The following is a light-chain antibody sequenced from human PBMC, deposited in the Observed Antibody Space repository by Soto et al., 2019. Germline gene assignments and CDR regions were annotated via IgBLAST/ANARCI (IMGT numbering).Light chain of an antibody. J-gene: IGLJ3*02. Sequence: QSVLTQPASVSGSPGQSITISCTGTSSDVGGYNYVSWYQQHPGKAPKLMIYEVSNRPSGGSNRFSGSKSGNTASLTISGLQAEDEADYYCSSYTSNSTWVFGGGTKLTVL. CDR1: SSDVGGYNY. CDR2: EVS. V-gene: IGLV2-14*01. CDR3: SSYTSNSTWV.